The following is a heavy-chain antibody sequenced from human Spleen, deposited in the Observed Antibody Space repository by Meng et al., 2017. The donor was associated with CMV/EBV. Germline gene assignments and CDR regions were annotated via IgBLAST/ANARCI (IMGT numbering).Heavy chain of an antibody. J-gene: IGHJ4*02. CDR3: TTDSGYGYVWGSYQLMCY. D-gene: IGHD3-16*01. Sequence: GGSLRLSCTVSGGSISIYYWSWIRQAPGKGLEWVGRIRSKTDGGTTDYAAPVKGRFTISRDDSKNMLYLQMSSLKTEDTAVYYCTTDSGYGYVWGSYQLMCYWGQGTLVTVSS. V-gene: IGHV3-15*01. CDR1: GGSISIYY. CDR2: IRSKTDGGTT.